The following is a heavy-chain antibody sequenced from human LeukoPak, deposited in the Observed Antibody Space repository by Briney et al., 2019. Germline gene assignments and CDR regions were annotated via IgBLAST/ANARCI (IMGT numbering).Heavy chain of an antibody. Sequence: SETLSLTCAVSGYSISSGYYWGWIRQPPGKGLEWIGSIYHSGSTYYNPSLKSRVTISVDTSKNQFSLKLSSVTAADTAVYYCARDGFGVPAAISRPMDVWGKGTTVTVSS. D-gene: IGHD2-2*02. J-gene: IGHJ6*03. CDR3: ARDGFGVPAAISRPMDV. CDR2: IYHSGST. CDR1: GYSISSGYY. V-gene: IGHV4-38-2*02.